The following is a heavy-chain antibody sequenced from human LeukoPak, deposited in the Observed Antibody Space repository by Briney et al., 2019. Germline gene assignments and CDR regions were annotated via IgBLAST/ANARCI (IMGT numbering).Heavy chain of an antibody. J-gene: IGHJ4*02. V-gene: IGHV3-48*02. CDR2: ISGSSVTI. CDR1: GFTFSSST. Sequence: GGSLRLSCAASGFTFSSSTINWVRQAPGKGLEWVSHISGSSVTIYYADSVKGRFTISRDNAKNSVYLQMNSLRDEDTAVYYCARVDCCCGSCHLFDYWGQGTLVTVSS. CDR3: ARVDCCCGSCHLFDY. D-gene: IGHD2-15*01.